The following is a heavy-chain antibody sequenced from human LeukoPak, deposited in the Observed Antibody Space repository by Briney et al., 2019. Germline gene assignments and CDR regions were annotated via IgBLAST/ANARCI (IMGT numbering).Heavy chain of an antibody. D-gene: IGHD6-19*01. V-gene: IGHV1-69*01. CDR1: GGTFSSYA. J-gene: IGHJ5*02. CDR2: IIPIFGTA. Sequence: GSSVKVSCKASGGTFSSYAISWVRQAPGQGLEWMGGIIPIFGTANYAQKFQGRVTITADESTSTAYMELSSLRSADTAVYYCARSSGWTHNWFDPWGQGTLVTVSS. CDR3: ARSSGWTHNWFDP.